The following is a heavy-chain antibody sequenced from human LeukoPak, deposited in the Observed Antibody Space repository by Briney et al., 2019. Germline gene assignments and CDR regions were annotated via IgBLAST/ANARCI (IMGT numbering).Heavy chain of an antibody. J-gene: IGHJ4*02. Sequence: SVKVSCKASGYTFTSYYMHWVRQAPGQGLEWMGGIIPIFGTANYAQKFQGRVTITADESTSTAYMELSSLRSEDTAVYYCARDGSGYCSGGSCAFDYWGQGTLVTVSS. CDR2: IIPIFGTA. D-gene: IGHD2-15*01. CDR1: GYTFTSYY. V-gene: IGHV1-69*13. CDR3: ARDGSGYCSGGSCAFDY.